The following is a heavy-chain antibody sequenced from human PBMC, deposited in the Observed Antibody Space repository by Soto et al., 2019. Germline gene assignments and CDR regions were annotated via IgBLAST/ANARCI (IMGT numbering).Heavy chain of an antibody. J-gene: IGHJ4*02. V-gene: IGHV3-15*01. CDR1: GFNFNNAW. CDR2: IKAKTEGGTT. D-gene: IGHD1-26*01. CDR3: GRDLRDWDSGSYSYDY. Sequence: GGSLRLSCAASGFNFNNAWMSWIRQAPGKGLEWVARIKAKTEGGTTDYAAPVKGRFTISRDNAKKSLYLQMNSLRAEDTAVYYCGRDLRDWDSGSYSYDYWGQGTLVTVSS.